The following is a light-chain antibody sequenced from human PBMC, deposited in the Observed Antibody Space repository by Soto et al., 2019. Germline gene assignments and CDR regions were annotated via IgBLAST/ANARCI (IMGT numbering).Light chain of an antibody. CDR2: GKN. V-gene: IGLV1-44*01. CDR3: AAWDDSVKGVL. Sequence: QAVLTQSPSASGTTGQRVTISCSGGTSNFGSNSVNWYQQLPGTAPKVVIYGKNQLPSGVPDRFSGSKSGTSASLAISGRQSDDEADYYCAAWDDSVKGVLFGGGTKLTVL. J-gene: IGLJ2*01. CDR1: TSNFGSNS.